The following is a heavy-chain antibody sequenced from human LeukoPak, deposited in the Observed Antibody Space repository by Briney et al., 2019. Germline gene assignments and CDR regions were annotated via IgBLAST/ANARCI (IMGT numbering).Heavy chain of an antibody. Sequence: ASVKVSCKASGYIFTSYGISWVRQAPGQGLEWMGWISAHNGNTNYAQNLQGRVTMTTDTSTTTAYMEVRSLRSDDTAVYYCARDRGIFGVGIGLDVWGQGTMVIVSS. CDR3: ARDRGIFGVGIGLDV. D-gene: IGHD3-3*01. J-gene: IGHJ3*01. CDR1: GYIFTSYG. V-gene: IGHV1-18*01. CDR2: ISAHNGNT.